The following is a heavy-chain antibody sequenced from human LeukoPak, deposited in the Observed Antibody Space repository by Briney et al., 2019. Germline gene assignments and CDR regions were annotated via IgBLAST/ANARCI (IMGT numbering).Heavy chain of an antibody. CDR3: ARDTRAIPPWSLDD. D-gene: IGHD1-14*01. J-gene: IGHJ4*02. Sequence: ASVKVSCKASGYTVTNYGVGWLRQAPGQGLEWMGWISGYNCDTCFAQLFQGRVSITTDTSTSTAYMELRRLTSDDTPVYYCARDTRAIPPWSLDDWGQGTLITVSS. CDR2: ISGYNCDT. CDR1: GYTVTNYG. V-gene: IGHV1-18*01.